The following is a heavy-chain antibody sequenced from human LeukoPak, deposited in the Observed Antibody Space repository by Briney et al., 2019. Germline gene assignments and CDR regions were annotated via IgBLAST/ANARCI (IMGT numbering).Heavy chain of an antibody. CDR3: AKANYSGCYYFDS. CDR1: GFTFSRSA. V-gene: IGHV3-23*01. D-gene: IGHD1-26*01. Sequence: GGSLRLSCAASGFTFSRSAMNWVRQAPGKGLEWVSSFSASGGTTYYADSVKGRFTISRDNSKNTLSVQMNSLRAEDTAVYYCAKANYSGCYYFDSWGQGTLVTVSS. CDR2: FSASGGTT. J-gene: IGHJ4*02.